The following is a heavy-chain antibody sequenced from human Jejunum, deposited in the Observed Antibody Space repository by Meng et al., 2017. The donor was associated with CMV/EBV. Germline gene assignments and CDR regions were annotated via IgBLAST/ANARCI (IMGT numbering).Heavy chain of an antibody. D-gene: IGHD1-26*01. V-gene: IGHV3-21*01. J-gene: IGHJ4*02. CDR1: GFSFSNDM. Sequence: AAAGFSFSNDMRNWVRQAPGKGLEWVSSISISGYRYYADSVKGRFTISRDDAESSLFLQMNSLGAEDTAVYYCARVLKGGTYFDNWGQGTQVTVSS. CDR3: ARVLKGGTYFDN. CDR2: ISISGYR.